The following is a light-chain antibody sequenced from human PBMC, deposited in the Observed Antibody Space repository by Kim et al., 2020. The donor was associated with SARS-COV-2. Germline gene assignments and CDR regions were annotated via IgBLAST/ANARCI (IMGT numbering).Light chain of an antibody. J-gene: IGLJ1*01. CDR1: SLRSYY. CDR2: GKN. V-gene: IGLV3-19*01. CDR3: NSRDSSGNHLDV. Sequence: GQTVRITCQGDSLRSYYASWYQQKPGQAHVLVIYGKNNRPSGIPDRFSGSSSGNTASLTITGAQAEDEADYYCNSRDSSGNHLDVFGTGTKVTVL.